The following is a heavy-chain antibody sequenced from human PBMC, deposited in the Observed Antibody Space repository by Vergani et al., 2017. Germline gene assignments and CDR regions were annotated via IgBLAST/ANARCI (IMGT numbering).Heavy chain of an antibody. V-gene: IGHV4-38-2*01. Sequence: QVQLQESGPGLVKPSETLSLTCAVSGFSIDNGHYWDWIRQPPGKGLDWIGSLYRTGRTHFNPSLKSRVTISVDTSNNHFSLRLNSLTAADTAVYYCARRSGIVYDIFSGTQYFFDFWGQGTLVTVSS. CDR1: GFSIDNGHY. D-gene: IGHD3-9*01. J-gene: IGHJ4*02. CDR3: ARRSGIVYDIFSGTQYFFDF. CDR2: LYRTGRT.